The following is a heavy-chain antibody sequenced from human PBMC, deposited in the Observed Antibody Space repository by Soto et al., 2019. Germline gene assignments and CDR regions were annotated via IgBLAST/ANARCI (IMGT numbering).Heavy chain of an antibody. CDR1: GGSVSSESYY. CDR3: ARRRPPKYSSSFFGSGIH. D-gene: IGHD6-6*01. J-gene: IGHJ4*02. V-gene: IGHV4-61*01. Sequence: SETLSLTCSVSGGSVSSESYYWSWIRQTPGKGLEWIGNVENSGSTKYNPSLKSRVTISVDTSKNQFSLKLSSVTAADTAVYYCARRRPPKYSSSFFGSGIHWGQGTLVTVSS. CDR2: VENSGST.